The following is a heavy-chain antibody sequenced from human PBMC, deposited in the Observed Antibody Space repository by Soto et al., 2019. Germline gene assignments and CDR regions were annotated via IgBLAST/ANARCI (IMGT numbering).Heavy chain of an antibody. V-gene: IGHV1-18*01. CDR1: GGTFSSYA. D-gene: IGHD3-10*01. CDR3: ARMVRGVINSWFDY. CDR2: ISAYNGNT. J-gene: IGHJ4*02. Sequence: QVQLVQSGAEVKKPGSSVKVSCKASGGTFSSYAISWVRQAPGQGLEWMGGISAYNGNTNYAQKLQGRVTMTTDTSTSTAYMELRSLRSDDTAVYYCARMVRGVINSWFDYWGQGTLVTVSS.